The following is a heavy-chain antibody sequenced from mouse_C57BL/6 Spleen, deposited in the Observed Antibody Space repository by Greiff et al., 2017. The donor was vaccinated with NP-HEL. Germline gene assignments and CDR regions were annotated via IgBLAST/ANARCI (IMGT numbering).Heavy chain of an antibody. D-gene: IGHD1-1*01. CDR2: INPNYGST. J-gene: IGHJ4*01. CDR3: ARSGTTAVAAMDY. V-gene: IGHV1-39*01. Sequence: LVESGPELVKPGASVKISCKASGYSFTDYNMNWVKQSTGKSLEWIGVINPNYGSTSYNQKFKGKATLTVDQSSSTAYMQLSSLTSEDSAVYACARSGTTAVAAMDYWGQGTSVTVSS. CDR1: GYSFTDYN.